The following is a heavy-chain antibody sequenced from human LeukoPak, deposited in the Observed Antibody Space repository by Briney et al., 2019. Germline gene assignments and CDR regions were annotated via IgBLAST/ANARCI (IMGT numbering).Heavy chain of an antibody. Sequence: GGSLRLSCAASGFTLSNNGMSWVRQAPGKRLEWVSGISAGGGGTYYADSVKGRFTISRDNSRNTLYLQMNSLRAEDTAVYYCAKDLLRWAFDYWGQGTLVTVSS. V-gene: IGHV3-23*01. CDR3: AKDLLRWAFDY. J-gene: IGHJ4*02. D-gene: IGHD2-15*01. CDR2: ISAGGGGT. CDR1: GFTLSNNG.